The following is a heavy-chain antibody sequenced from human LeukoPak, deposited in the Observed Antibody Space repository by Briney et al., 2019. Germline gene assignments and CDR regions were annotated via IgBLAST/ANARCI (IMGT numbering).Heavy chain of an antibody. CDR1: GGSISSSSYY. Sequence: SETLSLTCSVSGGSISSSSYYWGWIRQPAGKGLEWIGRIYTSGSTNYNPSLKSRVTMSVDTSKNQISLKLSSVTAADTAVYYCAREPYGSGSYPYYYYYMDVWGKGTTVTVSS. D-gene: IGHD3-10*01. J-gene: IGHJ6*03. CDR3: AREPYGSGSYPYYYYYMDV. CDR2: IYTSGST. V-gene: IGHV4-61*02.